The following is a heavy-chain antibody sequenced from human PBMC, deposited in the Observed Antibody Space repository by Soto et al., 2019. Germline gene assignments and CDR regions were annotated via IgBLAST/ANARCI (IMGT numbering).Heavy chain of an antibody. J-gene: IGHJ4*02. Sequence: GGSLRLSCAASGFTFGSYAMSWVRRAPGKGLEWVSTLSASGGTPYYADSVKGRFTISRDNSDNTLYLQVNSLRAEDTAVYYCAKPRGSSWLSFDYWGQGTLVTVSS. CDR2: LSASGGTP. CDR1: GFTFGSYA. CDR3: AKPRGSSWLSFDY. D-gene: IGHD6-13*01. V-gene: IGHV3-23*01.